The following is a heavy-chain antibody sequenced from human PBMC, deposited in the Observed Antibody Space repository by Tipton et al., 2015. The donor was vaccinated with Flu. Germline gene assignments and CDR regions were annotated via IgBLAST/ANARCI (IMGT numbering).Heavy chain of an antibody. CDR2: IYYSGST. CDR1: GGSISSSGYY. V-gene: IGHV4-39*07. D-gene: IGHD5-24*01. CDR3: ARVPGVRDGYNYWYFDL. Sequence: TLSLTCTVSGGSISSSGYYWGWIRQPPGKGLEWIGSIYYSGSTYYNPSLKSRVTISVDTSKNQFSLKLSSVTAADTAVYYCARVPGVRDGYNYWYFDLWGRGTLVTVSS. J-gene: IGHJ2*01.